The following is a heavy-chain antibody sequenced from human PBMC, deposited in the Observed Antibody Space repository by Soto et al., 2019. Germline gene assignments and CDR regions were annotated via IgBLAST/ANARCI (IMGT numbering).Heavy chain of an antibody. V-gene: IGHV1-69*01. Sequence: QVQLVQSGAEVKKPGSSVKVSCKASGGTFSSYAISWVRQAPGQGLEWMGGIIPIFGTANYAQKFQGRVTITADESTSTAYMELSSLRSEDTAVYYCARVSSSSWYGDYYYYGMDVWGQGTTVTVSS. CDR1: GGTFSSYA. J-gene: IGHJ6*02. D-gene: IGHD6-13*01. CDR3: ARVSSSSWYGDYYYYGMDV. CDR2: IIPIFGTA.